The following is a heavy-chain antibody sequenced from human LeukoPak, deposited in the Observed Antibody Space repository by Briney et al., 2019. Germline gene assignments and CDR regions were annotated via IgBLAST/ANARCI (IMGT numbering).Heavy chain of an antibody. V-gene: IGHV1-2*02. CDR1: GYTFTGYY. CDR2: INPNSGGT. D-gene: IGHD6-13*01. Sequence: ASVKVSCKASGYTFTGYYMHWVRQAPGQGLEWMGWINPNSGGTNYAQKFQGRVTMTRDTSISTAYMELSRLRSDDTAVYYCARDLPYSSSWYPQNYYYYGMDVWGQGTTVTVSS. J-gene: IGHJ6*02. CDR3: ARDLPYSSSWYPQNYYYYGMDV.